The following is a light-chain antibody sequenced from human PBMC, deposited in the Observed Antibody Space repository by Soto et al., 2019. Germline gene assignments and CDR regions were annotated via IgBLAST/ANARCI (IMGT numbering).Light chain of an antibody. Sequence: EIVLTQSPGTLSLSPGERATLSCRASQSVSSAFFAWYQQKPGLPPRLLIYSTSSRASGVPGRFSGSGSGTDFTLTISRVEPEDSAVYYCQQYSPSPSYTFGQGTKLAIK. CDR2: STS. J-gene: IGKJ2*01. CDR3: QQYSPSPSYT. V-gene: IGKV3-20*01. CDR1: QSVSSAF.